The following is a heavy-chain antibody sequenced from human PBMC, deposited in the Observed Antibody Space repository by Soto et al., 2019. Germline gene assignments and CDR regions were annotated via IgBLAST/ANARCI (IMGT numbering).Heavy chain of an antibody. Sequence: ASVKGSCKSSGDTFNDYYIHWVRQAPGQGLEWMGWINPNGGVTKYAQKFQGWVTMTRDTSIRTVYMQLSRLRSDDTAVYYCARESGGATATLDYYYFYMDVWGTGTTVTVSS. CDR2: INPNGGVT. D-gene: IGHD5-12*01. CDR3: ARESGGATATLDYYYFYMDV. J-gene: IGHJ6*03. CDR1: GDTFNDYY. V-gene: IGHV1-2*04.